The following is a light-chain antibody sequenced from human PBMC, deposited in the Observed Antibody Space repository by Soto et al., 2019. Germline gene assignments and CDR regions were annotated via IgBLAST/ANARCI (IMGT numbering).Light chain of an antibody. CDR2: DVS. J-gene: IGKJ4*01. CDR1: QSVSSAY. V-gene: IGKV3D-20*02. Sequence: TRAPGPLSLSPGERATLSCSASQSVSSAYLAWYQQKPGQAPRLLIYDVSSTATGIPARFSGSGSGTDFTLTISSLEPEDFAVYYCQQRSNWPLTFGGGTKVDIK. CDR3: QQRSNWPLT.